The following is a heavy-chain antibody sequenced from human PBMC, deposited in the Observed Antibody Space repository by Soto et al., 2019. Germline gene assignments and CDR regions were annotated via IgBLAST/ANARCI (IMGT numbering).Heavy chain of an antibody. V-gene: IGHV3-23*01. Sequence: GGSLRLSCAASGFTFSNYAMSWVRQAPGKGLEWVSAITGSGGDTFHADSVKGRFTISRDNSKTTLFLQMNRLGADDTAVYYCAKGSASGSPYYFDFWGQGTLVTVSS. CDR3: AKGSASGSPYYFDF. CDR2: ITGSGGDT. CDR1: GFTFSNYA. D-gene: IGHD6-25*01. J-gene: IGHJ4*02.